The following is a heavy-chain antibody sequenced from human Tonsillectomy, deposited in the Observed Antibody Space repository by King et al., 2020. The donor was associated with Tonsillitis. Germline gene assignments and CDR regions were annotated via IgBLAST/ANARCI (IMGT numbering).Heavy chain of an antibody. CDR3: AREVILDYDSGCSYFNWFDP. Sequence: QLQESGSGLVKPSQTLSLTCAVSGGSISSSAYSWSWIRQPPGKGLEWIGYIYHSGSTYSNPSLKSRVTISVDRSKNQFSLKLSSVTAADTAVYYCAREVILDYDSGCSYFNWFDPWGQGTLVTVSS. J-gene: IGHJ5*02. CDR2: IYHSGST. CDR1: GGSISSSAYS. V-gene: IGHV4-30-2*01. D-gene: IGHD3-22*01.